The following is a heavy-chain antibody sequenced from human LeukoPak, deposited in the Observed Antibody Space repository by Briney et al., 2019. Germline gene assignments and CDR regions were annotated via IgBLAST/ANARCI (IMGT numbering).Heavy chain of an antibody. Sequence: KPSETLSLTCAVYGGSFSGYYWSWTRHPPGKGLEWIGEINHSGSTNYNPYLKSRVTISVDPSKIQFSLKLSSVTAADTAVYYCERCRPRYYYYMDVWGKGTTVTVSS. CDR2: INHSGST. D-gene: IGHD1-14*01. J-gene: IGHJ6*03. CDR3: ERCRPRYYYYMDV. CDR1: GGSFSGYY. V-gene: IGHV4-34*01.